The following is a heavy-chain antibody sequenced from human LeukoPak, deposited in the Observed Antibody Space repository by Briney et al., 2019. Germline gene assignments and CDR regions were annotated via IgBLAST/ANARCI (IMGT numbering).Heavy chain of an antibody. CDR3: ARTLYVGGDFDY. V-gene: IGHV1-18*01. J-gene: IGHJ4*02. D-gene: IGHD1-26*01. CDR1: GYTFTSYG. Sequence: ASVKVSCKASGYTFTSYGISWVRQAPGQGLEWMGWISAYNGNTNYAQKLQGRVTMTTDTSTSTAYMELSRLRSDDTAVYYCARTLYVGGDFDYWGQGTLVTVSS. CDR2: ISAYNGNT.